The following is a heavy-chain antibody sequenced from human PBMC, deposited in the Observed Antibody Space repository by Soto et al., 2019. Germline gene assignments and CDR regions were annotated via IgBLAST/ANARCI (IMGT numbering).Heavy chain of an antibody. CDR3: SRVAAGRDWHFDL. CDR1: GFTFSSYW. J-gene: IGHJ2*01. CDR2: IKQDGSEK. Sequence: EVQLVESGGGLVQPGGSLRLSCAASGFTFSSYWMSWVRQAPGKGLEWVANIKQDGSEKYYVDSVKGRFTISRDNAKNSLDLQMNRLRAEDTAVYYCSRVAAGRDWHFDLWGRGTLVTVSS. V-gene: IGHV3-7*01. D-gene: IGHD6-13*01.